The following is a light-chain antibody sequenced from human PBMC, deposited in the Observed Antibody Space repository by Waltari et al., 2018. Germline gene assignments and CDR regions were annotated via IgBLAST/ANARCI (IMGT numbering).Light chain of an antibody. CDR2: DAS. V-gene: IGKV3-11*01. Sequence: EIVLTQSPATLSLSPGERATPSCRASQSVSSYLACYQQKPGQAPRLLIYDASNSATGIPARFSGSWSGTDFTLTISSLEPEDFAVYYCQQRSNWPPGVTFGPGTKVDIK. J-gene: IGKJ3*01. CDR1: QSVSSY. CDR3: QQRSNWPPGVT.